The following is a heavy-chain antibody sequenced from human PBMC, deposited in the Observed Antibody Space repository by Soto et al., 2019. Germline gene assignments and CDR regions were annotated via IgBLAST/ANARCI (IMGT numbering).Heavy chain of an antibody. CDR1: GFTVSSKY. V-gene: IGHV3-66*01. CDR2: IQSGGPT. J-gene: IGHJ6*04. Sequence: PGGSLRLSCAASGFTVSSKYMSWVRQAPGKGLEWVSLIQSGGPTYYADSVKGRFTISRDTSENTVHLQMDSLRAEDTAVYYCSMSRVLGVYWYKDVWGEGTTVTVSS. CDR3: SMSRVLGVYWYKDV. D-gene: IGHD3-3*01.